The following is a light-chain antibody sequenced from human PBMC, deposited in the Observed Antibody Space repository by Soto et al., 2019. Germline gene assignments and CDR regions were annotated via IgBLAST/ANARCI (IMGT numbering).Light chain of an antibody. CDR1: SSNIGAGYD. J-gene: IGLJ2*01. CDR2: DNV. CDR3: QSYDNSLFVV. Sequence: QSVLTQPPSVSGAPGQRVTISCTGNSSNIGAGYDVHWYQQFPGTAPKLVIYDNVNRPSGVPTRISGAKSGTSASLAISGLQDEDAADYYCQSYDNSLFVVFGGGTKLTVL. V-gene: IGLV1-40*01.